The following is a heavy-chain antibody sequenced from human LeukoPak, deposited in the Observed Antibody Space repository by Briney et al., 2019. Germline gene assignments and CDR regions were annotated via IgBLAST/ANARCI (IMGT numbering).Heavy chain of an antibody. V-gene: IGHV4-34*01. J-gene: IGHJ5*02. CDR1: GGSISSYY. CDR3: ARGSHSYVWGSYRPTGWFDP. D-gene: IGHD3-16*02. CDR2: INHSGST. Sequence: PSETLSLTCTVSGGSISSYYWSWIRQPPGKGLEWIGEINHSGSTNYNPSLKSRVTISVDTSKNQFSLKLSSVTAADTAVYYCARGSHSYVWGSYRPTGWFDPWGQGTLVTVSS.